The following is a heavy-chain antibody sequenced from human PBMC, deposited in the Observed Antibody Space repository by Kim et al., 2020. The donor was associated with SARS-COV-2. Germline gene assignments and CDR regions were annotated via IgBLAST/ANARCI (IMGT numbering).Heavy chain of an antibody. J-gene: IGHJ3*02. D-gene: IGHD6-6*01. V-gene: IGHV4-59*13. CDR2: IYYSGST. CDR3: ARGTAARAGGAFDI. Sequence: SETLSLTCTVSGGSISSYYWSWIRQPPGKGLEWIGYIYYSGSTNYNPSLKSRVTISVDTSKNQFSLKLSSVTAADTAVYYCARGTAARAGGAFDIWGQGT. CDR1: GGSISSYY.